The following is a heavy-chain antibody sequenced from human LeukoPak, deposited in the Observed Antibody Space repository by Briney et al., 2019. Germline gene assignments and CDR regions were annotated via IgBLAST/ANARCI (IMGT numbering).Heavy chain of an antibody. CDR3: ARRCSGGSCYGYYGMDV. D-gene: IGHD2-15*01. J-gene: IGHJ6*02. CDR2: ISAYNGNT. CDR1: GYTFTGYG. V-gene: IGHV1-18*01. Sequence: ASVKVSCKASGYTFTGYGISWVRQAPGQGLEWMGWISAYNGNTNYAQKLQGRVTMTTDTSTSTAYMELRSLRSDDTAVYYCARRCSGGSCYGYYGMDVWGQGTTVTVSS.